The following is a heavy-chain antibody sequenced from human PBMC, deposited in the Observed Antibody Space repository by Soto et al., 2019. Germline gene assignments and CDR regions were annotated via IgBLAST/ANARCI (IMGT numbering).Heavy chain of an antibody. CDR1: GFTFSSYA. J-gene: IGHJ6*02. CDR3: ARDRNDYVWGSYRFSYHYYGMDV. CDR2: ISYDGSNK. Sequence: GGSLRLSCAASGFTFSSYAMHWVRQAPGKGLEWVAVISYDGSNKYYADSVKGRFTISRDNSKNTLYLQMNSLRAEDTAVYYCARDRNDYVWGSYRFSYHYYGMDVWGQGTTVTVSS. V-gene: IGHV3-30-3*01. D-gene: IGHD3-16*02.